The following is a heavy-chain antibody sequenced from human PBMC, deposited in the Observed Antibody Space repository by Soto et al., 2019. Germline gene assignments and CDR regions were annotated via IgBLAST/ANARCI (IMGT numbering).Heavy chain of an antibody. CDR1: GFTVSGMF. V-gene: IGHV3-53*02. Sequence: EVSLVETGGGLIHPGGSLRLSCAASGFTVSGMFMNWVRQAPGKGLEWVSVIYPAGPTYYADSVKGRFTITSDNSKHTQFRQLNNMRAEDTAGYYCARDADSSGLHYLGPGILVTVSS. CDR3: ARDADSSGLHY. J-gene: IGHJ4*02. D-gene: IGHD6-19*01. CDR2: IYPAGPT.